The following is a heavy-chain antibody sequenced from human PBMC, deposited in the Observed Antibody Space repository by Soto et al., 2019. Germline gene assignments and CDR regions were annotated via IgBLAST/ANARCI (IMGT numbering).Heavy chain of an antibody. CDR2: IWYDGSNK. Sequence: QVQLVESGGGVVQPGRSLRLSCAASGFTFSSYGMHWVRQAPGKGLEWVAVIWYDGSNKYYADSVKGRFTISRDNSKNTLYVQMNSLRAEDTAVYYCARGSRGEFAVGHFDYWGQGTLVTVSS. D-gene: IGHD3-16*01. J-gene: IGHJ4*02. V-gene: IGHV3-33*01. CDR3: ARGSRGEFAVGHFDY. CDR1: GFTFSSYG.